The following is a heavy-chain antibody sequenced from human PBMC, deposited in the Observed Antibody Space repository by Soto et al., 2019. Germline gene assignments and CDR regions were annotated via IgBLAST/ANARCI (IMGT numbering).Heavy chain of an antibody. V-gene: IGHV4-39*07. CDR2: IYYSGST. D-gene: IGHD5-18*01. Sequence: SGTISLASTVSGGTFNSSSYYWGWIRKPPGKGLEWIGSIYYSGSTYYNPSLKSRVTISVDTSKNQFSLKLSSVTAADTAVYYCARDIGYSYGFGFYYWGQGTLVTVSS. CDR1: GGTFNSSSYY. J-gene: IGHJ4*02. CDR3: ARDIGYSYGFGFYY.